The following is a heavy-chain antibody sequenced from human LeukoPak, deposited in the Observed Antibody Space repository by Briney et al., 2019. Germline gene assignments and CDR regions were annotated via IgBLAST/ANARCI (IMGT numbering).Heavy chain of an antibody. D-gene: IGHD2-2*01. V-gene: IGHV1-2*02. CDR1: GYTFTGCY. Sequence: SVTVSCKSSGYTFTGCYMHWVRQAPGQGLEWVGLINPNSGGTNYAQKFQGRVTMTRATSNSTAYIELSRMSSDATAAAYFSRDQVVVVPAAIYYYYMDVWGKGTTVTISS. CDR2: INPNSGGT. CDR3: SRDQVVVVPAAIYYYYMDV. J-gene: IGHJ6*03.